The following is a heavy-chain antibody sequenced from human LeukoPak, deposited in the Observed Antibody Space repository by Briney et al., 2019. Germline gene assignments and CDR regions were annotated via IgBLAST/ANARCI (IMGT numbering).Heavy chain of an antibody. D-gene: IGHD2-2*01. Sequence: PGGSLRLSCAASGFTVSSNYMSWVRQPPGKGLEWIGEINHSGSTNYNPSLKSRVTISVDTSKNQFSLKLSSVTAADTAVYYCAREPRDIVVVPAAISPHYFDYWGQGTLVTVSS. CDR1: GFTVSSNY. CDR2: INHSGST. CDR3: AREPRDIVVVPAAISPHYFDY. J-gene: IGHJ4*02. V-gene: IGHV4-34*01.